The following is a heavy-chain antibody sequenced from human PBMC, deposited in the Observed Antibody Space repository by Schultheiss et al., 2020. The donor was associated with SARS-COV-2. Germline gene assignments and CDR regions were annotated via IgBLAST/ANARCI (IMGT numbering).Heavy chain of an antibody. CDR1: GFTFSDYA. V-gene: IGHV3-21*04. Sequence: GGSLRLSCAASGFTFSDYAMHWVRQAPGKGLEWVSSISSSSSYIYYADSVKGRFTISRHNSKNTLYLQMNSLRAEDTAVYYCAREQYGLFDYWGQGTLVTVSS. CDR3: AREQYGLFDY. D-gene: IGHD3-10*01. CDR2: ISSSSSYI. J-gene: IGHJ4*02.